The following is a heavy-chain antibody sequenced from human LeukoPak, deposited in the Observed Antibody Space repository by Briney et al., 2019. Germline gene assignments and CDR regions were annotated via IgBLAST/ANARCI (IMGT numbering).Heavy chain of an antibody. V-gene: IGHV4-34*01. J-gene: IGHJ6*02. CDR1: GGSFSGYY. D-gene: IGHD1-14*01. Sequence: SETLSLTCAVCGGSFSGYYWSWIRQPPGKGLEWIGEINHSGSTNYNPSLKSRVTISVDTSKNQFSLKLSSVTAADTAVYYCARGRKYYYYGMDVWGQGTTVTVSS. CDR3: ARGRKYYYYGMDV. CDR2: INHSGST.